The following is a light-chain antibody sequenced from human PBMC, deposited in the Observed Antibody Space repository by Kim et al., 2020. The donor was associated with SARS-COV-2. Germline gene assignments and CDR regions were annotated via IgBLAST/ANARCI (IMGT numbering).Light chain of an antibody. V-gene: IGKV3-15*01. CDR1: QSVSND. Sequence: SPGERATLSCRASQSVSNDLAWYQQKPGQAPRLLIYGASTRATGIPARFSGSGSGTEFTLIISSLQSEDFAVYYCQQYNNWPPATFGQGTKVDIK. CDR3: QQYNNWPPAT. CDR2: GAS. J-gene: IGKJ1*01.